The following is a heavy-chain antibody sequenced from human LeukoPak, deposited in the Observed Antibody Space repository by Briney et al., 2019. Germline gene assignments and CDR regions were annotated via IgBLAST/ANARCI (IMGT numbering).Heavy chain of an antibody. CDR3: AKSLLTTATGTGRAFDI. V-gene: IGHV3-30*02. D-gene: IGHD1-1*01. CDR1: GFTFSSYA. J-gene: IGHJ3*02. Sequence: PGGSLRLSCAASGFTFSSYAMSWVRQAPGKGLESVAFIRYDGSNKYYADSVKGRFTISRDNSKNTLYLQMNSLRAEDSAEYYCAKSLLTTATGTGRAFDIWGQGTMVTVSA. CDR2: IRYDGSNK.